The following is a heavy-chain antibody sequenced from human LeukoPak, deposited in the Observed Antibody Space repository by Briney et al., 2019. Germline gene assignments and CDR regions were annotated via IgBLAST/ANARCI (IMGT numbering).Heavy chain of an antibody. J-gene: IGHJ1*01. CDR1: GFTFSSYW. CDR2: INSDGSST. V-gene: IGHV3-74*01. Sequence: GGSLRLSCAAPGFTFSSYWMHWVRQAPGKGLVWVSRINSDGSSTSYADSVKGRFTISRDNAKNSLYLQMNSLRAEDTAVYYCARASSPTYYYDSSGSYNFQHWGQGTLVTVSS. D-gene: IGHD3-22*01. CDR3: ARASSPTYYYDSSGSYNFQH.